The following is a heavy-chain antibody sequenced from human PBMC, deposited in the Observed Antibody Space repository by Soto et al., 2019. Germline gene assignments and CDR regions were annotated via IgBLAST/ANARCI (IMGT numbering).Heavy chain of an antibody. D-gene: IGHD3-16*01. V-gene: IGHV4-34*01. CDR2: VHQSGST. J-gene: IGHJ4*01. CDR1: GGSFSGYY. Sequence: QGHLQQGGAGLLKPSETLSLTCAVYGGSFSGYYWSWLRQPPGKGLEWIGQVHQSGSTNYNPSLKSRVTIAVYTSKNQFYSKVRSVPAADTALSYCARGLNYVVYWGHGTLVTV. CDR3: ARGLNYVVY.